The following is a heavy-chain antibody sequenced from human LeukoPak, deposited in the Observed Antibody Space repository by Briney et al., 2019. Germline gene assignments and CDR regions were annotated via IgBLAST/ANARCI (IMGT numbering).Heavy chain of an antibody. Sequence: SETLSLTCSVSGGSVSRGGYYWHWIRQSPGKGLEWIGYIHDSGSTKYNPSLESRVTISADTSKTQFSLKLNSVTAADAAVYYCAIDPTGTPSYWGQGTLVIVSS. CDR3: AIDPTGTPSY. V-gene: IGHV4-61*08. CDR1: GGSVSRGGYY. CDR2: IHDSGST. D-gene: IGHD1-1*01. J-gene: IGHJ4*02.